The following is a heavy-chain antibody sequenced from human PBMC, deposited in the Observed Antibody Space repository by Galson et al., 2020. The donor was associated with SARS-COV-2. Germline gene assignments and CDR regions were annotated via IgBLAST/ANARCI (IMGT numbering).Heavy chain of an antibody. CDR3: AREGYCTGGSCYGQFGY. J-gene: IGHJ4*02. CDR1: GAPIYSGGYY. CDR2: IHHTGSA. V-gene: IGHV4-31*02. Sequence: ETSDTLSLTCTVSGAPIYSGGYYWSWIRQFPGEGLEWIGYIHHTGSAFYNPSLESRVTISVDRSKNQFSLNLNSVTAADTAVYYCAREGYCTGGSCYGQFGYWGQGTLVTVSS. D-gene: IGHD2-15*01.